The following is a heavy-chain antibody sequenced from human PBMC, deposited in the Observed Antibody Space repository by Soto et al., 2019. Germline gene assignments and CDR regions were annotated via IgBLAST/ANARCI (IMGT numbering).Heavy chain of an antibody. D-gene: IGHD3-10*01. CDR1: GFTFSSYS. CDR3: ARGGSGSYVDY. CDR2: ISSSSSYI. V-gene: IGHV3-21*01. Sequence: KAVGSLRPSCAASGFTFSSYSMNWVRQAPGKGLEWVSSISSSSSYIYYADSVKGRFTISRDNAKNSLYLQMNSLRAEDTAVYYCARGGSGSYVDYWGQGTLVTVSS. J-gene: IGHJ4*02.